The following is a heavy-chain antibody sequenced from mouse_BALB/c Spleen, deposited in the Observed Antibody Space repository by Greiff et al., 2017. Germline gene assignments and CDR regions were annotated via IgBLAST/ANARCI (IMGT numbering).Heavy chain of an antibody. Sequence: QVHVKQSGPGLVAPSQSLSITCTVSGFSLTSYGVHWVRQPPGKGLEWLGVIWAGGSTNYNSALMSRLSISKDNSKSQVFLKMNSLQTDDTAMYYCARDRGVVAHLDDWGQGTTLTVSS. D-gene: IGHD1-1*01. CDR3: ARDRGVVAHLDD. V-gene: IGHV2-9*02. CDR2: IWAGGST. CDR1: GFSLTSYG. J-gene: IGHJ2*01.